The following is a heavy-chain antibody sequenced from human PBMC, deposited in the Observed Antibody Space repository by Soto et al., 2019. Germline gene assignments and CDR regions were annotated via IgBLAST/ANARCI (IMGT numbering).Heavy chain of an antibody. D-gene: IGHD2-15*01. CDR1: GGSICSYY. V-gene: IGHV4-59*08. CDR3: ARHRDIVVVVAGDYYYYYYMDV. Sequence: SESLSLTCTVSGGSICSYYWSWIRQPPGKGLEWIGYIYYSGSTNYNPSLKSRVTISVDTSKNQFSPKLSSVTAADTAVYYCARHRDIVVVVAGDYYYYYYMDVWGKGTTVTVSS. J-gene: IGHJ6*03. CDR2: IYYSGST.